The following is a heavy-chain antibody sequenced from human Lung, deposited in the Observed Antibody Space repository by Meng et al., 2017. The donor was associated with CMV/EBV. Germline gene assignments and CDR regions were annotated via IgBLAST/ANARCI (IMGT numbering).Heavy chain of an antibody. CDR2: VYHSGYT. CDR1: GTSISTSNW. D-gene: IGHD4/OR15-4a*01. V-gene: IGHV4-4*02. J-gene: IGHJ4*02. CDR3: ARVTEYGGNCFDS. Sequence: SETXSLTCAVSGTSISTSNWWSWVRQPPGKGLEWIGEVYHSGYTNYNPSLKSRVTMSVDRSKNQFSLKLSSVTAADTAVYYCARVTEYGGNCFDSWGQGTPVPSPQ.